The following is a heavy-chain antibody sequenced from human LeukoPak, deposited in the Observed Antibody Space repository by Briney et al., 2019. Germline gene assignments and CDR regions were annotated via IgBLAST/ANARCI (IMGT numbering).Heavy chain of an antibody. V-gene: IGHV3-64*01. D-gene: IGHD2-2*01. Sequence: GGSLRLSCAASGFTFSSYAMHWVRQAPGKGLEYVSAISSNGGSTYYANSVKGRFTISRDNSKNTLYLQMGSLRAEDMAVYYCARDDCSSTSCYWAEYFQHWGQGTLVTVSS. CDR3: ARDDCSSTSCYWAEYFQH. CDR1: GFTFSSYA. J-gene: IGHJ1*01. CDR2: ISSNGGST.